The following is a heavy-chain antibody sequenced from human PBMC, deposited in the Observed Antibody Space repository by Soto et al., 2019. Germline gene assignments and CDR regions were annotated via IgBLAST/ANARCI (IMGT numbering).Heavy chain of an antibody. CDR3: ARARPKGGYYYDRLAWAFDI. J-gene: IGHJ3*02. CDR2: INHSGST. V-gene: IGHV4-34*01. CDR1: GGSFSGYY. Sequence: SETLSLTCAVYGGSFSGYYWSWIRQPPGKGLEWIGEINHSGSTNYNPSLKSRVTISVDTSKNQFSLKLSSVTAADTAVYYCARARPKGGYYYDRLAWAFDIWGQGTMVTVSS. D-gene: IGHD3-10*02.